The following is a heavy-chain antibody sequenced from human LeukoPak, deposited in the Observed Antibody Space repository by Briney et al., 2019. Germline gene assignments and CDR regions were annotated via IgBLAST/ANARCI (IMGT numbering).Heavy chain of an antibody. CDR3: AKATGSYPSNPFDY. D-gene: IGHD1-26*01. V-gene: IGHV3-23*01. J-gene: IGHJ4*02. Sequence: GGSLRLSCAASGFTFSSYAMNWVRQAPGKGLEMVSGISGGGEGTFYVDSVKGRFTISRDISKSTLFLQMNSLRVEDTAVYYCAKATGSYPSNPFDYWGQGALVTVSS. CDR1: GFTFSSYA. CDR2: ISGGGEGT.